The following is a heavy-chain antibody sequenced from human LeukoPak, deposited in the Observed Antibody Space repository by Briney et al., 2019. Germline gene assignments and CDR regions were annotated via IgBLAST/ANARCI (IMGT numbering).Heavy chain of an antibody. CDR2: IYSGGST. J-gene: IGHJ4*02. Sequence: PGGSLRLSCAASGFTVSSNYMSWVRQAPGKGLEWVSVIYSGGSTYYADSVKGRFTISRDNAKNSLYLQMNSLRAEDTAVYYCARDYRIAVAGISDYWGQGTLVTVSS. D-gene: IGHD6-19*01. CDR3: ARDYRIAVAGISDY. V-gene: IGHV3-66*01. CDR1: GFTVSSNY.